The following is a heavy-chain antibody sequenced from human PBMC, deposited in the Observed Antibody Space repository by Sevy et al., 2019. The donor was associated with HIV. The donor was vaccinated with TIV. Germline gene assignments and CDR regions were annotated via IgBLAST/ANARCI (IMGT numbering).Heavy chain of an antibody. D-gene: IGHD6-6*01. CDR1: GGSISSGGYY. CDR3: ARALGAARSYYYGMDV. CDR2: IYYSGST. V-gene: IGHV4-31*03. Sequence: SETLSLTCTVSGGSISSGGYYWSWIRQHPGKGLEWIGYIYYSGSTYYNPSLKSRVTISVDTSKNQFSLKLSSVTAADTAGYYCARALGAARSYYYGMDVWGQGTTVTVSS. J-gene: IGHJ6*02.